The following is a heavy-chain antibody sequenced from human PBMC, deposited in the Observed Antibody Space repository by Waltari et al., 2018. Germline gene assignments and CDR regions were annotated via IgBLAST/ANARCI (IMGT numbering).Heavy chain of an antibody. CDR2: ISYDGTDK. J-gene: IGHJ4*02. CDR1: GFTFTSYA. V-gene: IGHV3-30*01. Sequence: QVQLVESGGGVVQPGRSLRLSCAASGFTFTSYAMHWVRQAPGKGRGWVAVISYDGTDKYYADSVKGRFIISRDNSKNTLYLQMNSLRTEDTAVYYCARGGIFDYWGQGTLVTVSS. D-gene: IGHD3-16*01. CDR3: ARGGIFDY.